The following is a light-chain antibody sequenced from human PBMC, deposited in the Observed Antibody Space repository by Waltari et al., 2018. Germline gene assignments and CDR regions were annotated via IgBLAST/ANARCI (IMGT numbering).Light chain of an antibody. CDR1: QSVSRSY. V-gene: IGKV3-20*01. CDR3: QQYGSSPLA. J-gene: IGKJ1*01. Sequence: EIVLTQSPGTLSLSPGERATLSCRASQSVSRSYLAWYQQKPGQAPRLLLYGASSRATGIPDRFSGSGSGTDFTLTISRLEPEDFALYFCQQYGSSPLAFGQGTKVGIK. CDR2: GAS.